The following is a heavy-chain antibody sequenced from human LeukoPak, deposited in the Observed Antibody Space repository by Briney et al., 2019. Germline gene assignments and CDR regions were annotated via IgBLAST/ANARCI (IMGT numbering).Heavy chain of an antibody. CDR1: GGSISSYY. D-gene: IGHD6-19*01. Sequence: PSDTMSLTCTVSGGSISSYYWSWLRQPPGKGLEWVGYIYYSGSTNYNPSLKSRVTISVDTSKNQFSLKLSSVTAADTAVYYCARGSGDSSNYMDVWGKGTTVTVSS. CDR3: ARGSGDSSNYMDV. CDR2: IYYSGST. V-gene: IGHV4-59*13. J-gene: IGHJ6*03.